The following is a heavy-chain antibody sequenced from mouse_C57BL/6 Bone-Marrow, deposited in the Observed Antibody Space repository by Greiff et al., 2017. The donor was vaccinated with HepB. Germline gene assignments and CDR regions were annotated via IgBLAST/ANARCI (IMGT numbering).Heavy chain of an antibody. CDR3: ARGCYYYGSWFAY. CDR2: ISSGSSTI. D-gene: IGHD1-1*01. Sequence: EVQGVESGGGLVKPGGSLKLSCAASGFTFSDYGMHWVRQAPEKGLEWVAYISSGSSTIYYADTVQGRFTISRDNAKNTLFLQMTSLRSEDTAMYYCARGCYYYGSWFAYWGQGTLVTVSA. CDR1: GFTFSDYG. J-gene: IGHJ3*01. V-gene: IGHV5-17*01.